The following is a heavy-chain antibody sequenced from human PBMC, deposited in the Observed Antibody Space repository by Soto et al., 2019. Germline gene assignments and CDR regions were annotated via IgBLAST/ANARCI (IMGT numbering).Heavy chain of an antibody. V-gene: IGHV3-21*01. J-gene: IGHJ6*02. D-gene: IGHD3-3*01. CDR3: ARANYDFWSGYSNYFGMDV. Sequence: EVQLVESGGGLVKPGGSLRVSWAAPGFTSSNYTMNWVRQAPGKGLEWVSAISSSSLYIYYADSVKGRFTISRDNAKNSLYLQMNSLGAEDTAVYYCARANYDFWSGYSNYFGMDVWGQGTTVTVSS. CDR1: GFTSSNYT. CDR2: ISSSSLYI.